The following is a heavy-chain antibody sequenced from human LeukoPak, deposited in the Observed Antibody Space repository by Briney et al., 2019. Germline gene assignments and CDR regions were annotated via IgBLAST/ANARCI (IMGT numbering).Heavy chain of an antibody. V-gene: IGHV4-38-2*02. CDR1: GYSISSAYY. D-gene: IGHD1-26*01. CDR2: IYYSGST. CDR3: ARDGRFPPEVLPRYFDY. J-gene: IGHJ4*02. Sequence: SETLSLTCSVSGYSISSAYYWGWIRQPPGKGLEWIGNIYYSGSTYYNPSLKSRVTISVDTSKNQFSLKLSSVTAADTAVYYCARDGRFPPEVLPRYFDYWGQGTLVTVSS.